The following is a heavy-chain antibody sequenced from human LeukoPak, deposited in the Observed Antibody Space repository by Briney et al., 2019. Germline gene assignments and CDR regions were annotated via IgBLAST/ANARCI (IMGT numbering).Heavy chain of an antibody. CDR1: GSTFSSYG. D-gene: IGHD3-22*01. CDR3: AKDTPYNYYDSSGYFGY. V-gene: IGHV3-30*18. CDR2: ISYDGSNK. J-gene: IGHJ4*02. Sequence: GGSLRLSCAASGSTFSSYGMHWVRQAPGKGLEWVAVISYDGSNKYYADSVKGRFTISRDNSKNALYLQMNSLRAEDTAVYYCAKDTPYNYYDSSGYFGYWGQGTLVTVSS.